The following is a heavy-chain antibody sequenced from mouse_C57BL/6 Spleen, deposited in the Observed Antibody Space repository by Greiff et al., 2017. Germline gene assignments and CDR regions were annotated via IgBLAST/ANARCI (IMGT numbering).Heavy chain of an antibody. V-gene: IGHV1-64*01. D-gene: IGHD1-1*02. CDR2: IHPNSGST. Sequence: VKLQQPGAELVKPGASVKLSCKASGYTFTSYWMHWVKQRPGQGLEWIGMIHPNSGSTNYNEKFKSKATLTVDKSSSTAYMQLSSLTSEDSAVYYCARGPYGPYEGYFDVWGTGTTVTVSS. CDR1: GYTFTSYW. J-gene: IGHJ1*03. CDR3: ARGPYGPYEGYFDV.